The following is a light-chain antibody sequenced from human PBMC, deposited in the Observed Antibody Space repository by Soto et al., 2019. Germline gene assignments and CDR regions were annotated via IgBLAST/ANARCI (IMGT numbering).Light chain of an antibody. CDR2: DAS. J-gene: IGKJ1*01. CDR1: QSSSTR. Sequence: KLTLSASAVSATVGDRVTITCRASQSSSTRLAWYQLKPGKATKLLIYDASTLQSGVPSSFSGSGSGTDFTLTIAMRVPEDVAVYYGQQYGGLGPRTFGQGTKV. V-gene: IGKV1-5*01. CDR3: QQYGGLGPRT.